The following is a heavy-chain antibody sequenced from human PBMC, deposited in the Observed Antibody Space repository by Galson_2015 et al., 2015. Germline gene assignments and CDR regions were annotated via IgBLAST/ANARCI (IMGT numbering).Heavy chain of an antibody. Sequence: SLRLSCAASGFTFSHYAMSWVRQAPGKGLERVANIKEDGSERYYVDSVKGRFTISRDNAKNSLYLQMNSLRAEDTALYYCARDRGYHTLDYWGQGTLVSVSS. V-gene: IGHV3-7*03. CDR3: ARDRGYHTLDY. D-gene: IGHD2-2*01. J-gene: IGHJ4*02. CDR1: GFTFSHYA. CDR2: IKEDGSER.